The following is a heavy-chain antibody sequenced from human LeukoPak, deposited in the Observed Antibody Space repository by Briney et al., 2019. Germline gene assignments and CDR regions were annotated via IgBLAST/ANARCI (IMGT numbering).Heavy chain of an antibody. CDR2: ISGSGGTT. Sequence: GGSLRLSCAASGFTFSDYAMSWLRQAPGKGLEWVSAISGSGGTTYYADSVKGRFTISRDNYKNTLYLQMNSLRAEDTAVYYCAKANIVATIKGFDYWGQGTLVTVSS. CDR3: AKANIVATIKGFDY. CDR1: GFTFSDYA. D-gene: IGHD5-12*01. V-gene: IGHV3-23*01. J-gene: IGHJ4*02.